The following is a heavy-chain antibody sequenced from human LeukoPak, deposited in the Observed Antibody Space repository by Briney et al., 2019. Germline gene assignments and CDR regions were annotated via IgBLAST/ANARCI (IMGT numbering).Heavy chain of an antibody. V-gene: IGHV4-4*07. J-gene: IGHJ4*02. CDR3: ARSYSSGWYGDYFDY. CDR2: IYTSGST. Sequence: SETLSLTCTVSGGSISSYYWSWIRQPAGKGLEWIGRIYTSGSTNYNPSLKSRVTMSVDTSKNQFSLKLGSVTAADTAVYYCARSYSSGWYGDYFDYWGQGTLVTVSS. D-gene: IGHD6-19*01. CDR1: GGSISSYY.